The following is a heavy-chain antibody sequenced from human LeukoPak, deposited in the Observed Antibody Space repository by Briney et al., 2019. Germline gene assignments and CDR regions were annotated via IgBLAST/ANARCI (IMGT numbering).Heavy chain of an antibody. J-gene: IGHJ6*02. CDR3: ARQSSTDYYYYGLDV. CDR2: TYYRSKWHY. V-gene: IGHV6-1*01. CDR1: GDRVSSNSAA. Sequence: SQTLSLTCTISGDRVSSNSAAWNWIRQSPSRGLEWLGRTYYRSKWHYGYALSVKRRIVINPDTSKNYFSLQLNSVTPEDTAVYYCARQSSTDYYYYGLDVWGQGTTVAVSS.